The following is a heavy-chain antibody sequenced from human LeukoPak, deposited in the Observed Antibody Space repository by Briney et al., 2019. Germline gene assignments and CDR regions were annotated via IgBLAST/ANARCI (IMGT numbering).Heavy chain of an antibody. CDR2: ISSSSSYI. D-gene: IGHD3-3*01. Sequence: GGSLRLSCAASGFTFRRHWMSWVRQAPGKGLEWVSSISSSSSYIYYADSLKGRFTISRDNAKNSLYLQMNSLRAEDTAVYYCARDRTIFGVGSDAFDIWGQGTMVTVSS. J-gene: IGHJ3*02. V-gene: IGHV3-21*01. CDR3: ARDRTIFGVGSDAFDI. CDR1: GFTFRRHW.